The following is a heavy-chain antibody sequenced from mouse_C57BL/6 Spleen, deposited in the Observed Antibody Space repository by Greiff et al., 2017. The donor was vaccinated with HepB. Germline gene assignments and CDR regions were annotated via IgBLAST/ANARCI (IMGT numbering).Heavy chain of an antibody. CDR1: GFSLTSYG. CDR3: ASDNDGYGFAY. V-gene: IGHV2-6*01. CDR2: IWGVGST. Sequence: VMLVDSGPGLVAPSQSLSITCTVSGFSLTSYGVDWVRQSPGKGLEWLGVIWGVGSTNYNSALKSRLSISKDNSKSQVFLKMNSLQTDDTAMYYCASDNDGYGFAYWGQGTLVTVSA. J-gene: IGHJ3*01. D-gene: IGHD2-3*01.